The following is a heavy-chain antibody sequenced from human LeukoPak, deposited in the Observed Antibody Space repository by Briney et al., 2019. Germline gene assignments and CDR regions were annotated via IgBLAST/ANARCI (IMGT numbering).Heavy chain of an antibody. D-gene: IGHD4-17*01. Sequence: PGGSLRLSCAASGFTFSSYSMNWVRQAPGKGLEWVSYINSGSSSIYYADSVKGRFTISRDNAKNSLYLQMNSLGAEDTAVYYCARDPSLESDYGVYATNWGQGTLVTVSS. CDR3: ARDPSLESDYGVYATN. CDR1: GFTFSSYS. V-gene: IGHV3-48*04. J-gene: IGHJ4*02. CDR2: INSGSSSI.